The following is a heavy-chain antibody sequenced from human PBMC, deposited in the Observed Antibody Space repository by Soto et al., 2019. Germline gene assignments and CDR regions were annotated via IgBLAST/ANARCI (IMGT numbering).Heavy chain of an antibody. D-gene: IGHD3-10*01. CDR3: ARAMVRGVIRYYYYGMDV. Sequence: GGSLRLSCVASGFTFSSYAMHWVRQAPGKGLEWVAVISYDGSNKYYADSVKGRFTISRDNSKNTLYLQMNSLRAEDTAVYYCARAMVRGVIRYYYYGMDVWGQGTTVTVSS. CDR1: GFTFSSYA. CDR2: ISYDGSNK. V-gene: IGHV3-30-3*01. J-gene: IGHJ6*02.